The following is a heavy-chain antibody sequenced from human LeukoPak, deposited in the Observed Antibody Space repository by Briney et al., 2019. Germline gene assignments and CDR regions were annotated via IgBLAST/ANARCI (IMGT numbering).Heavy chain of an antibody. CDR2: LSGSGGIT. J-gene: IGHJ4*02. D-gene: IGHD5/OR15-5a*01. CDR1: GFAFSSYA. V-gene: IGHV3-23*01. CDR3: AKYLFVSTPFFDY. Sequence: PGGSLRLSRAASGFAFSSYAMTWVRQAPGKGLEWVSALSGSGGITHYAGSVKGRFTISRDNSKNTLYLQMNSLRADDTAVYYCAKYLFVSTPFFDYWGQGTLVAVSS.